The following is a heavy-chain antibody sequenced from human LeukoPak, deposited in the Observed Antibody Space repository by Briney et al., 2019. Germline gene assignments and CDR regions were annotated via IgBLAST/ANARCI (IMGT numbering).Heavy chain of an antibody. CDR2: IYYSGST. Sequence: PSETLSLTCTVSGGSISSYYWSWIRQPPGKGLEWIGYIYYSGSTNYNPSLKSRVTISVDTSKNQFSLKLSSVTAADTAVYYCARVMVRGNDAFDIWGQGTMVTVSS. CDR1: GGSISSYY. D-gene: IGHD3-10*01. CDR3: ARVMVRGNDAFDI. J-gene: IGHJ3*02. V-gene: IGHV4-59*01.